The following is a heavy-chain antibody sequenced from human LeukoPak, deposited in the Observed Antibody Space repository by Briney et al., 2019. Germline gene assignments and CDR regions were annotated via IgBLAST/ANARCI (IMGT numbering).Heavy chain of an antibody. Sequence: SETLSLTCTVSSGSISNYYCSWIRQPPGKGLECIGYIYYSGSTYYNPSLKSRVTISVDTSKNQFSLKLSSVTAADTAVYYCARASAAGSFDYWGQGNLVTVSS. D-gene: IGHD6-13*01. V-gene: IGHV4-59*06. CDR3: ARASAAGSFDY. CDR2: IYYSGST. J-gene: IGHJ4*02. CDR1: SGSISNYY.